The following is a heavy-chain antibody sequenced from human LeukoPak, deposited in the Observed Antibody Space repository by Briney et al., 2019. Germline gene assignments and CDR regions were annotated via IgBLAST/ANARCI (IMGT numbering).Heavy chain of an antibody. V-gene: IGHV3-73*01. CDR1: GFTFSGSA. Sequence: GGSLRLSCAASGFTFSGSALHWVRQTSGKGLEWVGRIRSKANNYAITYAASVKGRFTISRDDSKNTAYLLMNSLITDDTALYYCTTIGPYGIFDYWGQGTLVTVSS. D-gene: IGHD1-14*01. CDR2: IRSKANNYAI. CDR3: TTIGPYGIFDY. J-gene: IGHJ4*02.